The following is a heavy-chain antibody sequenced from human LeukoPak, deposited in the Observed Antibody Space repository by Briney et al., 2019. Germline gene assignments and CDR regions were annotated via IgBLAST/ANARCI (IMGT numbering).Heavy chain of an antibody. CDR3: AREYCSGGSCYLT. D-gene: IGHD2-15*01. CDR1: GGSISSGSYY. V-gene: IGHV4-61*02. CDR2: IYTSGST. J-gene: IGHJ5*02. Sequence: SETLSLTCTVSGGSISSGSYYWNWIRQPAGKGLEWIGLIYTSGSTNYNPSLKSRVTISLDTSKNQFSLKLSSVTAADTAVYYCAREYCSGGSCYLTWGQGTLVTVSS.